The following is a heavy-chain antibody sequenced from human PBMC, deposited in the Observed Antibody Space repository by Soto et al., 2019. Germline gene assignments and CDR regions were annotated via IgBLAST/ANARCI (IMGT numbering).Heavy chain of an antibody. J-gene: IGHJ6*02. CDR1: GFKLGDCT. Sequence: ECSLILSWAASGFKLGDCTLHLVRQAPGKGLEWVSLVNWDGSSTSYTDSVEGRFTISRDNSENSLYLQMNSLRHDDTALYHCVNDMSSNRLSDGMDVWGQGTTVTVSS. D-gene: IGHD2-2*01. CDR2: VNWDGSST. V-gene: IGHV3-43*01. CDR3: VNDMSSNRLSDGMDV.